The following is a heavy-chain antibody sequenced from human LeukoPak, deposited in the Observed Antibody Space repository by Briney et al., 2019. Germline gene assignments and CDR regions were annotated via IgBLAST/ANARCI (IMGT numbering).Heavy chain of an antibody. CDR2: IYYSGST. CDR3: ARGTHDISGYYFDY. CDR1: GGSISSYY. Sequence: SETLSLTCTVSGGSISSYYWSWIRQPPGKGLEWIGYIYYSGSTNYNPSLKSRVTISVDTSKNQFSLKLSSVTAADTAVYYCARGTHDISGYYFDYWGQGTLVTVSS. J-gene: IGHJ4*02. D-gene: IGHD3-22*01. V-gene: IGHV4-59*01.